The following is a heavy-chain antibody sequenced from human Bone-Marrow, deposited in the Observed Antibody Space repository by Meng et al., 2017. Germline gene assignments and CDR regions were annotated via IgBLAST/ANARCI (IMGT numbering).Heavy chain of an antibody. CDR2: IIPIFGTA. V-gene: IGHV1-69*13. CDR1: GGTFSSYA. Sequence: SVKVSCKASGGTFSSYAISWVRQAPGQGLEWMGGIIPIFGTANYAQKFQGRGTITADESKSTAYMELSSLRPEDTAVYYCSRFHPDYGSGSYYFVEYNWFDPWGQGTLVTVSS. J-gene: IGHJ5*02. CDR3: SRFHPDYGSGSYYFVEYNWFDP. D-gene: IGHD3-10*01.